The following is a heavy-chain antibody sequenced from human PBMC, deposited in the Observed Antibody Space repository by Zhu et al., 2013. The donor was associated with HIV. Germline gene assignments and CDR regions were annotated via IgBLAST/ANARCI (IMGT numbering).Heavy chain of an antibody. Sequence: QVQLQESGPGLVKPSQTLSLTCTVSGGSISSGGYYWSWIRQHPGKGLEWIGYIYYSGSTYYNPSLKSRVTISVDTSKNQFSLKLGSVTAADTAVYYCARFGGSAIPRGSTSRFDPWGQGTLVTGLL. J-gene: IGHJ5*02. CDR3: ARFGGSAIPRGSTSRFDP. V-gene: IGHV4-31*03. CDR1: GGSISSGGYY. D-gene: IGHD3-16*01. CDR2: IYYSGST.